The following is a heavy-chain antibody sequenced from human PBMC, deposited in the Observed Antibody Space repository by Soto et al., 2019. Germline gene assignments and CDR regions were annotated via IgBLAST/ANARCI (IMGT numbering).Heavy chain of an antibody. CDR2: VSQGGAA. Sequence: PSETLSLTCTVSGAFLNNFFWSWIRQTPGKGLEWIGYVSQGGAAAYNPSLKSRVAISIDSQKSQFSLQLSSVTVADTAFYYCAGGGSIVVATRRLMDVWGKGTTVTVSS. CDR3: AGGGSIVVATRRLMDV. V-gene: IGHV4-59*03. CDR1: GAFLNNFF. D-gene: IGHD3-22*01. J-gene: IGHJ6*03.